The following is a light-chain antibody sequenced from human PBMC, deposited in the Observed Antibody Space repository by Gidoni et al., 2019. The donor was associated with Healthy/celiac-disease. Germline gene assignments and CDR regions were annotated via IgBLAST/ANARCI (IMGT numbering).Light chain of an antibody. CDR1: QSVRGN. CDR3: QQYNNWPPMYT. Sequence: EIVMKQSPATLSVSPGERVTLSCRASQSVRGNLAWYQQKPGQAPRLLIYGASTRATGIPARFSGSGSGTEFTLTISSLQSEDFAVYYCQQYNNWPPMYTFGQGTKLEIK. CDR2: GAS. V-gene: IGKV3-15*01. J-gene: IGKJ2*01.